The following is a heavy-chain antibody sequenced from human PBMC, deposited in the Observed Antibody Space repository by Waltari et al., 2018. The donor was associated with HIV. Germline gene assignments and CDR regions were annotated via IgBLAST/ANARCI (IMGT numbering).Heavy chain of an antibody. D-gene: IGHD5-12*01. CDR2: ISWNSGNI. CDR3: AKDRGRWLQLRYFDY. Sequence: EVQLVESGGGFVQPGRSLRLSCAASGFTFDDYAVHWVRQAPGKGLEWVSGISWNSGNIGYADSVKGRFTISRENAKDSLYLQMNSLRPEDTALYYCAKDRGRWLQLRYFDYWGQGTLVTVSS. V-gene: IGHV3-9*01. CDR1: GFTFDDYA. J-gene: IGHJ4*02.